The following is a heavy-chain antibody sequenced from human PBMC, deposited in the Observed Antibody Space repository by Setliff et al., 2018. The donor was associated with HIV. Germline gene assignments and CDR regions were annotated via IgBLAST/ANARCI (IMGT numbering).Heavy chain of an antibody. D-gene: IGHD6-19*01. CDR3: ARVPYRSAWFSGGHDAFDI. J-gene: IGHJ3*02. Sequence: SVKVSCKASGGTFRTFGISGVRQAPGQGLKWMGGSIPIFGTAKYAQKFQGRVTMTRDTSITTAYMELSSLRSDDTAVYFCARVPYRSAWFSGGHDAFDIWGQGTMVTVSS. V-gene: IGHV1-69*05. CDR2: SIPIFGTA. CDR1: GGTFRTFG.